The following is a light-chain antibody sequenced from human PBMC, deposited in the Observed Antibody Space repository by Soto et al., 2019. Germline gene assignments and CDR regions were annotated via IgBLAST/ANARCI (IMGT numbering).Light chain of an antibody. CDR3: CSYAGSTSVL. Sequence: QSVLTQPASVSGSPGQSVTISCTGTSSDVGSYNLVSWFQQHPGNAPKLLIYEVSKRPSGVSDRFSGSKSGNTASLTISGLQAEDESYYYCCSYAGSTSVLFGGGTKVTVL. CDR1: SSDVGSYNL. CDR2: EVS. V-gene: IGLV2-23*02. J-gene: IGLJ2*01.